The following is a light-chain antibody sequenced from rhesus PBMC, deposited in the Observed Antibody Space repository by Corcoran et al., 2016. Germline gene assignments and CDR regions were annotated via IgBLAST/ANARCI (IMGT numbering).Light chain of an antibody. Sequence: EIVLTQSPATLSLSPGERAILSCRASQGVNNRLVWNQQRPEQAPRPLIYVASSRATGMPDRFSGGGSGTDFTLISSSLEAEDFALCYCQQYNNWPYSFGQRTKVEIK. CDR1: QGVNNR. J-gene: IGKJ2*01. V-gene: IGKV3-42*03. CDR2: VAS. CDR3: QQYNNWPYS.